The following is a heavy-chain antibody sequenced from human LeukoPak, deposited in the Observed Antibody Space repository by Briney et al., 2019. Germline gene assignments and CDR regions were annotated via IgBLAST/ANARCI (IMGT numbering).Heavy chain of an antibody. CDR1: GFTFNNYE. D-gene: IGHD1-14*01. CDR3: AREGRMGTADAFDV. J-gene: IGHJ3*01. Sequence: GGTLSLSCAASGFTFNNYEMHWVRQTPGKGLEWVSAVGIAADTFYAGSVKGRFSISRDNAESSLFLQMNSLRAGDTAVYYCAREGRMGTADAFDVWGQGTMVTVSS. CDR2: VGIAADT. V-gene: IGHV3-13*01.